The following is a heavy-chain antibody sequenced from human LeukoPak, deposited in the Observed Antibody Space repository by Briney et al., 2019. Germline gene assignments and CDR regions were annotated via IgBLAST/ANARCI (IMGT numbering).Heavy chain of an antibody. CDR3: ARAQREFGVPAAIVFDY. J-gene: IGHJ4*02. CDR1: GYTFTGYY. CDR2: INPNSGGT. D-gene: IGHD2-2*02. V-gene: IGHV1-2*02. Sequence: ASVKVSCKASGYTFTGYYMHWVRQAPGQGLEWMGWINPNSGGTNYAQKFQGRVTMTRDTSISTAYMELSRLRSDDTAVYYCARAQREFGVPAAIVFDYWGQGTLVTVSS.